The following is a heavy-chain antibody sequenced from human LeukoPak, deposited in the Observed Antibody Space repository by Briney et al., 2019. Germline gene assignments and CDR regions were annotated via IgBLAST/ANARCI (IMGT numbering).Heavy chain of an antibody. V-gene: IGHV4-4*09. J-gene: IGHJ6*03. D-gene: IGHD6-13*01. Sequence: SETLSLTCTVSGGSISSYYWSWIRQPPGKGLEWIGYVYTSGSTNYNPSLKSRVTISVDTSKNQFSLKLSSVTAADTAVYYCARRYSSSWSLKYYYYMDVWGKGTTVTLSS. CDR2: VYTSGST. CDR1: GGSISSYY. CDR3: ARRYSSSWSLKYYYYMDV.